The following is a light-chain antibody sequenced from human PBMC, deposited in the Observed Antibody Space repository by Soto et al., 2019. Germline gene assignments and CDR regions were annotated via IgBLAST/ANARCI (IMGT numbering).Light chain of an antibody. CDR1: QSISSNH. V-gene: IGKV3-20*01. CDR3: QQYGSTPXT. CDR2: GAS. J-gene: IGKJ2*01. Sequence: EIVLTQSPGTLSLSPGERATLSCRASQSISSNHLAWYQQRPGQSPRRLIFGASKRATGIPDRFSGSGSGTDFTLTISSLEPGDFAVYYCQQYGSTPXTFGQGTKV.